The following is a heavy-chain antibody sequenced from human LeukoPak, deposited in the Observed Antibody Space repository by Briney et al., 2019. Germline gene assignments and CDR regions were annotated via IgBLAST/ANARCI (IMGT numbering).Heavy chain of an antibody. CDR1: GFTFAIHA. D-gene: IGHD3-10*01. Sequence: PGGSMRLSCAASGFTFAIHAMTWVRQAQGKGLEWVSGISGDGASTHYAESVKGQFTISRDNSQNTLFLQMNSLRVEDTAIYYCAKDSYVSGRPLHTFDVWGQGTMVTVSS. CDR2: ISGDGAST. V-gene: IGHV3-23*01. CDR3: AKDSYVSGRPLHTFDV. J-gene: IGHJ3*01.